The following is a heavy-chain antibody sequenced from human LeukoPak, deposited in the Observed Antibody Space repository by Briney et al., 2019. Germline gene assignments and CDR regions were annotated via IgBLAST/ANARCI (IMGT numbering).Heavy chain of an antibody. V-gene: IGHV4-61*02. Sequence: SETLSLTCTVSGGSISSGSYYWSWIRQPAGKGLEWIGRIYTSGSTNYNPSLKSRVTISVDTSKNQFSLKLSSVTAADTAVYYCARGFPAYSSSWYWFDPWGQGTLVTVSS. D-gene: IGHD6-13*01. CDR3: ARGFPAYSSSWYWFDP. J-gene: IGHJ5*02. CDR2: IYTSGST. CDR1: GGSISSGSYY.